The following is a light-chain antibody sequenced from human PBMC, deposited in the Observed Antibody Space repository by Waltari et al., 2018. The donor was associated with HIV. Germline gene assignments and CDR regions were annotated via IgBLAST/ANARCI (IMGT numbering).Light chain of an antibody. CDR1: SGHSDYA. J-gene: IGLJ3*02. Sequence: QLVLTQSPSASASLGASVKLTCTLSSGHSDYAIAWHQQQPEKGPRYLMKLNSDGSHIKGDGIPDRFSGSSSGAECYLTISSLQSEDEADYYCQTWDTGIRVFGGGTKLTVL. CDR2: LNSDGSH. CDR3: QTWDTGIRV. V-gene: IGLV4-69*01.